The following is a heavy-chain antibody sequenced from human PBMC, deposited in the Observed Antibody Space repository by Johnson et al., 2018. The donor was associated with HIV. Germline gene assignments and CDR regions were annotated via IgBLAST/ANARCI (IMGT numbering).Heavy chain of an antibody. CDR2: IRYDGSNK. CDR3: ARGFSSSSSSWKGAFDI. D-gene: IGHD6-13*01. J-gene: IGHJ3*02. CDR1: GFTFSSYG. V-gene: IGHV3-30*02. Sequence: QVQVVESGGGVVQPGGSLRLSSAASGFTFSSYGMHWVRQAPGKGLEWVAFIRYDGSNKYYADSVKGRFTISRDNSESTLYLQMNSLRAEDTALYYCARGFSSSSSSWKGAFDIWGQGTMVTVSS.